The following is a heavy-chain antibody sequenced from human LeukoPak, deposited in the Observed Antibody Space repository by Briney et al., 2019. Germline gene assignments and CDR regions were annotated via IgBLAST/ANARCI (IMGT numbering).Heavy chain of an antibody. V-gene: IGHV5-51*01. CDR2: IYPGDSDT. CDR3: ARMTLKWFDP. CDR1: GYSFTSCW. J-gene: IGHJ5*02. Sequence: GESLKISCKGSGYSFTSCWIGWVRQMPGRGLEWMGIIYPGDSDTRYSPSFQGQVTLSADKSINTAYLQWSSLRASDTAMYYCARMTLKWFDPXXXGTLVTVSS.